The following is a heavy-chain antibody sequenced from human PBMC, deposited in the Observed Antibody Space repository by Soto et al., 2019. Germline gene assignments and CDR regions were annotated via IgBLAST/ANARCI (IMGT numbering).Heavy chain of an antibody. CDR2: IKSKNDGGTT. CDR3: TSAGQYCTSTTCKAY. V-gene: IGHV3-15*07. J-gene: IGHJ4*02. Sequence: EVQVVESGGGLVKPGGSLRLSCAASGFGFTNSWINWVCQAPGKGLEWCGRIKSKNDGGTTDYAAPVQGRFTISRDDSKTPIYLQMNSLKTEDTGVYYCTSAGQYCTSTTCKAYWGQGTPVTVSS. CDR1: GFGFTNSW. D-gene: IGHD2-2*01.